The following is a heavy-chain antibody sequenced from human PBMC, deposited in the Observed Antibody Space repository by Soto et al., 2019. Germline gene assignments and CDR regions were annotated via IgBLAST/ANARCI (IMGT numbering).Heavy chain of an antibody. V-gene: IGHV4-59*08. CDR3: ARLRAGVHYDY. J-gene: IGHJ4*02. CDR2: IYYSGST. Sequence: PSETLSLTRPVSSGSSSSDYWIWIRQPPGKGLEWIGYIYYSGSTNYNPSLKSRVTISVDTSKKQFSLELSSVTAADTAVYYCARLRAGVHYDYWGQGTLVTVSS. D-gene: IGHD3-10*01. CDR1: SGSSSSDY.